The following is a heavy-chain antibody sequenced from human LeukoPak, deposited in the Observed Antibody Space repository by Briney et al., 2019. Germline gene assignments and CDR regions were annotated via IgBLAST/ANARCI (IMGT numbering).Heavy chain of an antibody. D-gene: IGHD6-6*01. CDR1: GGSLSSYY. CDR2: IYYSGNA. CDR3: ARLEQQLGLFDY. V-gene: IGHV4-59*08. Sequence: SETLSLTCTVSGGSLSSYYWSWIRQPPGKGLEWIGYIYYSGNADSNPSLKSRVTMSVDTSRNQFSLKLTSVTAADTAVYYCARLEQQLGLFDYWGQGTLVTVSS. J-gene: IGHJ4*02.